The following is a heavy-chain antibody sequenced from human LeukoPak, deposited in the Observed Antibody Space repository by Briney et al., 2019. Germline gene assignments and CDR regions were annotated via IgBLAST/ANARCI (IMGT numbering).Heavy chain of an antibody. Sequence: GGSLRLSCAASGFTFSSYAMSWVRQAPGKGLEWVSAISGSGGSTYYADSVKGRFTISRDNSKNTLDLQMNSLRAEDTAVYYCAKVLQAQSNGLLNILWWLHWGQGTLVTVSS. CDR2: ISGSGGST. D-gene: IGHD3-10*01. CDR3: AKVLQAQSNGLLNILWWLH. J-gene: IGHJ4*02. CDR1: GFTFSSYA. V-gene: IGHV3-23*01.